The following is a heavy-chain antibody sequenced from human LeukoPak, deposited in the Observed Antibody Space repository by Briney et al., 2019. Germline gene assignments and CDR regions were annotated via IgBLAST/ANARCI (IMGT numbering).Heavy chain of an antibody. J-gene: IGHJ4*02. CDR1: GGSISSYY. CDR3: ARDRAAAGTFDY. CDR2: IYYSGST. Sequence: KPSETLFLTCTVSGGSISSYYWSWIRQPPGKGLEWIGYIYYSGSTNYNPSLKSRVTISVDTSKNQFSLKLSSVTAADTAVYYCARDRAAAGTFDYWGQGTLVTVSS. D-gene: IGHD6-13*01. V-gene: IGHV4-59*01.